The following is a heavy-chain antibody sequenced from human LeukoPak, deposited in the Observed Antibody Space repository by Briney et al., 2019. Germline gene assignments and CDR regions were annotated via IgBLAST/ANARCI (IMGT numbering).Heavy chain of an antibody. CDR3: ASHTIFEVGNWFDP. CDR1: EYTFTGYY. J-gene: IGHJ5*02. D-gene: IGHD3-3*01. V-gene: IGHV1-2*02. Sequence: ASVKVSCKASEYTFTGYYMHWVRQAPGQGLEWMGWINPNSGGTNYAQKFQGRVTMTRDTSISTAYMELSRLRSDDTAVYYCASHTIFEVGNWFDPWGQGTLVTVSS. CDR2: INPNSGGT.